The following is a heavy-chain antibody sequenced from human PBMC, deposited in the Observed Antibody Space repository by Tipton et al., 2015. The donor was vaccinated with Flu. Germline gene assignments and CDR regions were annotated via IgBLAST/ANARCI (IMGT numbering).Heavy chain of an antibody. CDR3: ARHQIVVVAATLAFDI. V-gene: IGHV4-4*07. D-gene: IGHD2-15*01. J-gene: IGHJ3*02. Sequence: LRLSCTVSGGSISSYYWSWIRQPAGKGLERMGRIYTSGSTNYNPSLKSRVTMSVDTSKNQFSLKLSSATAAGTAVYYCARHQIVVVAATLAFDIWGQGTMVTVSS. CDR1: GGSISSYY. CDR2: IYTSGST.